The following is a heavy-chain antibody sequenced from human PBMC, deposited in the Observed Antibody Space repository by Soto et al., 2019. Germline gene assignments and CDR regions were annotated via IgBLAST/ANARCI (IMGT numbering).Heavy chain of an antibody. J-gene: IGHJ4*02. D-gene: IGHD3-9*01. CDR2: IYYSGST. CDR3: ARSYDILTGYPPTYFDY. Sequence: QVQLQESGPGLVKPSQTLSLTCTVSGGSISSGDYYWSWIRQPPGKGLEWIGYIYYSGSTYYNPSLKSRVTISVDTSKNQFSLKLSSVTAADTAVYYCARSYDILTGYPPTYFDYWGQGTLVTVSS. CDR1: GGSISSGDYY. V-gene: IGHV4-30-4*01.